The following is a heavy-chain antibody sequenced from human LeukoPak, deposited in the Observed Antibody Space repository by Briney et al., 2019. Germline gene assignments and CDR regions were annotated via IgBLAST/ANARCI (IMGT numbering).Heavy chain of an antibody. CDR3: AKDKTSCSGGTCYGAPDF. Sequence: GGSLRLSCTASGLTFSNYGMSWVRQAPGKGLKWVSSITNSGGDTSYADSVKGRFTISRDNSKNTLYLQMNSLRAEDTAVYYCAKDKTSCSGGTCYGAPDFWGQGTLVTVSS. CDR2: ITNSGGDT. CDR1: GLTFSNYG. V-gene: IGHV3-23*01. D-gene: IGHD2-15*01. J-gene: IGHJ4*02.